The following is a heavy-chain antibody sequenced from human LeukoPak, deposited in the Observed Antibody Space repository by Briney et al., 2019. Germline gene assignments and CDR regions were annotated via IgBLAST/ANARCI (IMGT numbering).Heavy chain of an antibody. J-gene: IGHJ4*02. V-gene: IGHV4-39*01. Sequence: SGTLSLTCTVSGGTISSSGYYWGWIRPPPGKGLEWIGRIYYSGSTYYNPSLNSLVTISVDTTKNQFSLKQSFVTAADTAVYCRARFSDWNDDCGYWGQGTLVTVSS. CDR3: ARFSDWNDDCGY. D-gene: IGHD1-1*01. CDR1: GGTISSSGYY. CDR2: IYYSGST.